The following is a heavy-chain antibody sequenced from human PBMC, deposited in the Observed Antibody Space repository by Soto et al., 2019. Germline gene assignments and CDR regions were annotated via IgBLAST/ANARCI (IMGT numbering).Heavy chain of an antibody. J-gene: IGHJ6*03. CDR3: ARDRGEQPPLCYYMDV. Sequence: GGSLRLSCAASGFTFSSYGMHWVRQAPGKGPEWVAVIWYDGSNKYYADSVKGPFTISRDNSKNTLYLQMNSLRAEDMAVYYCARDRGEQPPLCYYMDVWGQGTTVTVSS. CDR1: GFTFSSYG. CDR2: IWYDGSNK. D-gene: IGHD3-16*01. V-gene: IGHV3-33*01.